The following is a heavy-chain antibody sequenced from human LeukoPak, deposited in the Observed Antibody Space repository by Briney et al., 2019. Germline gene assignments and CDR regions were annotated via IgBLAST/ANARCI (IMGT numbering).Heavy chain of an antibody. CDR3: ARDPRLAADPNWFDP. Sequence: GGSLRLSCAASGFTVSSNYMSWVRQAPGKGLEWVSVIYSGGSTYYADSVKGRFTISRDNSKNTLYLQMNSLRAEDTAVYYCARDPRLAADPNWFDPWGQGTLVTVSS. V-gene: IGHV3-66*01. CDR1: GFTVSSNY. CDR2: IYSGGST. D-gene: IGHD6-13*01. J-gene: IGHJ5*02.